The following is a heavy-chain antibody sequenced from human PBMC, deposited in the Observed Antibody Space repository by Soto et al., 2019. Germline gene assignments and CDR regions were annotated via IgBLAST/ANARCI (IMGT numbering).Heavy chain of an antibody. CDR2: ISGSGGST. V-gene: IGHV3-23*01. CDR3: AKDAATVTTSGDAFDI. CDR1: GFTFSSDA. Sequence: EVQLLESGGGLVQPGGSLRLSCAASGFTFSSDAMSWVRQAPGKGLEWVSAISGSGGSTYYADSVKGRFTIPRDNSKNTLYLQMNSLRAEDTAVYYCAKDAATVTTSGDAFDIWGQGTMVTVSS. J-gene: IGHJ3*02. D-gene: IGHD4-17*01.